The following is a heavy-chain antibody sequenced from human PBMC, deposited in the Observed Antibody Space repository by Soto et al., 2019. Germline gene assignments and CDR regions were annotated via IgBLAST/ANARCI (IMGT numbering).Heavy chain of an antibody. D-gene: IGHD6-13*01. CDR3: ARTAAAGKYYYGVDV. Sequence: PGESLKISCKGSGYSFTSYGSGWVRQMPGKGLEWMGIIYPGDSDTRYSPSFQGQVTISADKSISTAYLQWSSLKASDTAIYYCARTAAAGKYYYGVDVWGQGTTVTVSS. CDR1: GYSFTSYG. J-gene: IGHJ6*02. CDR2: IYPGDSDT. V-gene: IGHV5-51*01.